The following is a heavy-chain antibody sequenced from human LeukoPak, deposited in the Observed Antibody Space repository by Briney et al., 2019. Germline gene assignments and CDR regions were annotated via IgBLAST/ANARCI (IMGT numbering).Heavy chain of an antibody. Sequence: KSSENLSLTCTVSGGSISSYYWSWIRQPPGKELEWIGYIYYSGSTNYNPPLKSRVTISVDTSKNQFSLKLSSVTAADTAVYYCARGGGITSQPWVYYYMDVWGKGTTVTVSS. D-gene: IGHD3-16*01. CDR3: ARGGGITSQPWVYYYMDV. J-gene: IGHJ6*03. CDR1: GGSISSYY. CDR2: IYYSGST. V-gene: IGHV4-59*01.